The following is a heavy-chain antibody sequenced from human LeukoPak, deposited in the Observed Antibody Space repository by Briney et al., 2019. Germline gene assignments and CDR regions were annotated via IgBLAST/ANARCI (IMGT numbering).Heavy chain of an antibody. D-gene: IGHD4-17*01. V-gene: IGHV3-30*04. CDR2: ISYDGSNK. Sequence: GGSLRLSCAASGFTFSTYAMHWVRQAPGKGLGWVAVISYDGSNKYYADSVKGRFTISRDNSKNTLYLQMNSLRAEDTAVYFCARGAYYGDYVGAFDIWGQGTLVTVSS. CDR1: GFTFSTYA. J-gene: IGHJ3*02. CDR3: ARGAYYGDYVGAFDI.